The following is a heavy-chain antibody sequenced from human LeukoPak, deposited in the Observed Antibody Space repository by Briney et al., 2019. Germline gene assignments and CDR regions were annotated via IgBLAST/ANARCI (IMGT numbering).Heavy chain of an antibody. CDR2: INPNSGGT. CDR1: GYTFTSYG. V-gene: IGHV1-2*02. Sequence: ASVKVSCKASGYTFTSYGISWVRQAPGQGLEWMGWINPNSGGTNYAQKFQGRVTMTRDTSISTAYMELSRLRSDDTAVYYCARDAGQLWYRDDAFDIWGQGTMVTVSS. CDR3: ARDAGQLWYRDDAFDI. D-gene: IGHD5-18*01. J-gene: IGHJ3*02.